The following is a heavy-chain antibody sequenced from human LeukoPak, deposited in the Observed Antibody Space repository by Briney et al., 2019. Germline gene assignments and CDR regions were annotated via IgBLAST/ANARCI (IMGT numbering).Heavy chain of an antibody. J-gene: IGHJ5*02. CDR2: INPSGGST. CDR1: GYTFTSYY. CDR3: ARDNSVEDTAWWFDP. Sequence: WASVKVSCKASGYTFTSYYMHWVRQAPGQGLEWMGIINPSGGSTSYAQKFQGRVTMTRDMSTSTDYMELSSLRSEDTAVHYCARDNSVEDTAWWFDPWGQGTLVTVSS. V-gene: IGHV1-46*01. D-gene: IGHD4-23*01.